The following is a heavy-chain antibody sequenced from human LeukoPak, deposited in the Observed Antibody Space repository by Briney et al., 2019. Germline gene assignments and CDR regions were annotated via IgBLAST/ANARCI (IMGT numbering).Heavy chain of an antibody. V-gene: IGHV1-18*01. CDR1: GYTFTSYG. CDR3: ARDQEGFDY. J-gene: IGHJ4*02. Sequence: ASVTVSCTASGYTFTSYGISWVRQAPGQGLEWMGWISAYNGNTNYAQKLQGRVTVTRDTSTSTVHMELSGLRSEDTAVYYCARDQEGFDYWGQGTLVTVSS. CDR2: ISAYNGNT.